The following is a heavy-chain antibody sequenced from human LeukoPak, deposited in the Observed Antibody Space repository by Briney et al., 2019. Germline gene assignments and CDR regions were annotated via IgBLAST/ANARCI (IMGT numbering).Heavy chain of an antibody. CDR2: ISHSGST. CDR3: ARRAIAARPWDY. CDR1: GGSFSGYY. D-gene: IGHD6-6*01. J-gene: IGHJ4*02. Sequence: SETLSLTCAVYGGSFSGYYWSWIRQPPGKGLQWIGEISHSGSTNYNPSLKSRVTISVDTSKNQFSLKLSSVTAADTAVYYCARRAIAARPWDYWGQGTLVTVSS. V-gene: IGHV4-34*01.